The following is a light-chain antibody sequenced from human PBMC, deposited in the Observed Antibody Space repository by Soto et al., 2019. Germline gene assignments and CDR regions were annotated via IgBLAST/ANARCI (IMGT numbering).Light chain of an antibody. CDR2: GAS. Sequence: EIVLTQSPGTLSLSPGERATLSCGASESVTTNYLAWYQQKPGQPPRLLIYGASNRATGIPDRFSGSGSGTDFTLTISRLEPADFAVYYCQQYGGSPWTFGQGTKVDIK. CDR1: ESVTTNY. J-gene: IGKJ1*01. V-gene: IGKV3-20*01. CDR3: QQYGGSPWT.